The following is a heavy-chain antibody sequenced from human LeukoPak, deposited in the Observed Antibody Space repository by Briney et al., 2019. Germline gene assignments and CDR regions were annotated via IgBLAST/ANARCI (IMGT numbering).Heavy chain of an antibody. CDR1: GFTFSSYW. V-gene: IGHV3-7*01. J-gene: IGHJ4*02. Sequence: GGSLRLSCAASGFTFSSYWMSWVRQAPGKGLEWVANIEQDGSEKYYVDSVKGRFTISRDSAKNTLYLQMNSLRAEDTAVYYCARFRFLEWLLPFDYWGQGTLVTVSS. CDR3: ARFRFLEWLLPFDY. D-gene: IGHD3-3*01. CDR2: IEQDGSEK.